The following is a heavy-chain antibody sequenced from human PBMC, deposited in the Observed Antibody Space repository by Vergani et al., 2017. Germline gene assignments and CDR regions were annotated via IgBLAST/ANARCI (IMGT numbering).Heavy chain of an antibody. CDR2: IYYSGST. CDR1: GGSISSSSYY. CDR3: ARDKRGYCSSTSCYAPFGY. J-gene: IGHJ4*02. V-gene: IGHV4-39*02. Sequence: QLQLQESGPGLVKPSETLSLTCTVSGGSISSSSYYWGWVRQPPGKGLEWIGSIYYSGSTYYNPSLKSRVTISVDTSQNQFSLKLSSVTAADTAVYYCARDKRGYCSSTSCYAPFGYWGQGTLVTVSS. D-gene: IGHD2-2*01.